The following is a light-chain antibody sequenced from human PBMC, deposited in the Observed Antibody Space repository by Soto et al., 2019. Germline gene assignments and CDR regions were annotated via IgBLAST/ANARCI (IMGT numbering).Light chain of an antibody. V-gene: IGKV1-39*01. CDR3: QQYNSYS. CDR2: AAS. J-gene: IGKJ1*01. CDR1: QSISSY. Sequence: IQMTQSPSSLSASVGDRVTITCRASQSISSYLNWYQQKPGKAPKLLIYAASSLQSGVPSRFSGSGSGTEFTLTISSLQPDDFATYYCQQYNSYSFGQGTKVDNK.